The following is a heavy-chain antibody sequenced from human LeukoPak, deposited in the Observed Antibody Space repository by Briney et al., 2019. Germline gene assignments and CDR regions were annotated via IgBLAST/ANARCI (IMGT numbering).Heavy chain of an antibody. CDR3: ARDRYYYDSSGLNADY. CDR1: GYSFTGHY. D-gene: IGHD3-22*01. Sequence: ASVEVSCKTSGYSFTGHYLHWVRQAPGQGLEWMGWIDPTSGGTNYVQKFQGRLTMTRDTSISTAYMELSRLRSDDTAVYYCARDRYYYDSSGLNADYWGQGTLVTVSS. V-gene: IGHV1-2*02. CDR2: IDPTSGGT. J-gene: IGHJ4*02.